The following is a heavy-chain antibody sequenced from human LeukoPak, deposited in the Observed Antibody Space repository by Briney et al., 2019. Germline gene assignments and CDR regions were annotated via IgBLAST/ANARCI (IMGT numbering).Heavy chain of an antibody. Sequence: YPSETLSLTCTVSGGSFSSGDYYWSWIRQPPGKGLEWIAYTYYSGSTYYNPSLKSRVSISVDTSKNQFSLKLSSVTAADTAVYYCARGDSSSWSFKIWGQGTLVTVSS. D-gene: IGHD6-13*01. V-gene: IGHV4-30-4*01. J-gene: IGHJ4*02. CDR3: ARGDSSSWSFKI. CDR2: TYYSGST. CDR1: GGSFSSGDYY.